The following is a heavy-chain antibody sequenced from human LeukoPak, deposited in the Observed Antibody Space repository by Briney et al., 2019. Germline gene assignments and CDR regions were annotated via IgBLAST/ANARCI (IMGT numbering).Heavy chain of an antibody. Sequence: ASVKVSCKASGYTFTSYYMHWVRQAPGQGLEWMGIINPSGGSTSYAQKFQGRVTMTRDTSTGTAYMELSSLRSEDTAVYYCARSPGDWNYGDAFDIWGQGTMVTVSS. J-gene: IGHJ3*02. V-gene: IGHV1-46*01. CDR2: INPSGGST. CDR1: GYTFTSYY. D-gene: IGHD1-7*01. CDR3: ARSPGDWNYGDAFDI.